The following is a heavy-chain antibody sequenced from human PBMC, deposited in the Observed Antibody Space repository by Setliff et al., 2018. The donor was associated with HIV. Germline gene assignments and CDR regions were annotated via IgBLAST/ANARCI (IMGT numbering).Heavy chain of an antibody. CDR3: ARRREGIAVAGTPDY. D-gene: IGHD6-19*01. V-gene: IGHV1-18*01. CDR1: GYTFTSYG. J-gene: IGHJ4*02. CDR2: ISAYNGNT. Sequence: ASVKVSCKASGYTFTSYGISWVRQAPGQGLEWMGWISAYNGNTNYAQKLQGRVTMTTDTSTSTAYMELRSLRSDDAAVYYCARRREGIAVAGTPDYWGQGTLVTVSS.